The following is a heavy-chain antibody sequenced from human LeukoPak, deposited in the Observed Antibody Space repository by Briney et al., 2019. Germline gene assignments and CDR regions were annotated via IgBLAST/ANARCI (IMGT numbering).Heavy chain of an antibody. Sequence: SVKVSCKASGGTFISYAISWVRQAPGQGLEWMGGIIPIFGTANYAQKFQGRVTITADESTSTAYMELSSLRSEDTAVYYCARDFSDDYGDYEGLDYYYYGMDVWGQGTTVTVSS. CDR3: ARDFSDDYGDYEGLDYYYYGMDV. V-gene: IGHV1-69*13. D-gene: IGHD4-17*01. CDR2: IIPIFGTA. J-gene: IGHJ6*02. CDR1: GGTFISYA.